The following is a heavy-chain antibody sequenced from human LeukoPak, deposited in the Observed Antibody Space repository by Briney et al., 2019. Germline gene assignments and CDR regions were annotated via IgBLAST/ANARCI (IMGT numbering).Heavy chain of an antibody. J-gene: IGHJ4*02. CDR3: AKDRYYYDSSGYWDY. CDR1: GFTFSSYA. D-gene: IGHD3-22*01. V-gene: IGHV3-23*01. CDR2: ISGSGGST. Sequence: GGSLRLSCAASGFTFSSYAMSWVRQAPGKGLEWVSAISGSGGSTYYADSVKGRFTISRDNSKNTLYLQMNSLRAEDTAVYYCAKDRYYYDSSGYWDYWGQGTLVTVSS.